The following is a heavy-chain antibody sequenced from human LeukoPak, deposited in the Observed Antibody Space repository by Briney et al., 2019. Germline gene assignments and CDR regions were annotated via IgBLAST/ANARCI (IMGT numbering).Heavy chain of an antibody. CDR3: ARGRSGGDWFDS. Sequence: SETLSLTCAVSVGSISSGNWWTWVRQSPGKGLEWIGEIYHNGTHNYNPSLKSRVTISADTFKNHFSLKLSSVTAADTAVYYCARGRSGGDWFDSWGQGTLVTVSS. CDR2: IYHNGTH. J-gene: IGHJ5*01. D-gene: IGHD3-10*01. V-gene: IGHV4-4*02. CDR1: VGSISSGNW.